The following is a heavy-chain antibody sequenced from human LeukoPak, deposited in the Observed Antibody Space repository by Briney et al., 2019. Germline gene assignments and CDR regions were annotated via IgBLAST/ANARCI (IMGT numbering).Heavy chain of an antibody. D-gene: IGHD2-2*01. Sequence: GGSLRLSCAASGFTFSGYGMHWVRQAPGKGLEWVAVISYDGSNKYYAGSVKGRFTISRDNSKNTLYLQMNSLRAEDTAVYYCAKDIVVVPAARNKYNWFDPWGQGTLVTVSS. J-gene: IGHJ5*02. CDR2: ISYDGSNK. V-gene: IGHV3-30*18. CDR3: AKDIVVVPAARNKYNWFDP. CDR1: GFTFSGYG.